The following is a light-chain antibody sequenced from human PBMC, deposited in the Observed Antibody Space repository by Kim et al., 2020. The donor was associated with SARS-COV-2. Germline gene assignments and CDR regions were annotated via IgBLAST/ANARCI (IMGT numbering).Light chain of an antibody. CDR2: DAS. J-gene: IGKJ1*01. CDR1: QIVSSY. V-gene: IGKV3-11*01. CDR3: QRRSNRPPT. Sequence: PGEPATLPFRAGQIVSSYSAWYQQKPGPDPRLLIYDASTRATGVPARFSGSGSGTDFSLTINGLEPEDFAVYYCQRRSNRPPTFGQGTKVEIK.